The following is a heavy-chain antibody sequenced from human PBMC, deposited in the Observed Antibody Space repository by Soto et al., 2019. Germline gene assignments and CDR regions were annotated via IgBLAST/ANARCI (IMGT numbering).Heavy chain of an antibody. CDR2: ISSSSDYT. D-gene: IGHD6-19*01. CDR3: ARDLIAVAGTLLLSGNYGMDV. V-gene: IGHV3-11*06. J-gene: IGHJ6*02. CDR1: GFTFSDYY. Sequence: GGSLRLSCAASGFTFSDYYMSWIRQAPGKGLEWVSYISSSSDYTNYADSVKGRFTISRDNAKNSLYLQMSSLRAEDTAVYYCARDLIAVAGTLLLSGNYGMDVWGQGTTVTVSS.